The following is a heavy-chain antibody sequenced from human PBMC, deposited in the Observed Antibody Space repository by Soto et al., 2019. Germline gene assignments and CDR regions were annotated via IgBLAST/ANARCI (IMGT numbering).Heavy chain of an antibody. J-gene: IGHJ6*03. D-gene: IGHD5-12*01. CDR2: IGTAGDT. CDR3: ARGGYDFYYYYYMDV. CDR1: GFTLSSYD. V-gene: IGHV3-13*01. Sequence: GGSLRLSCASSGFTLSSYDMHLVRQAPGKGLEWVSAIGTAGDTYYPGSVKGRFTISRENAKNSLYLQMNSLRAGDTAVYYCARGGYDFYYYYYMDVWGKGTTVTVSS.